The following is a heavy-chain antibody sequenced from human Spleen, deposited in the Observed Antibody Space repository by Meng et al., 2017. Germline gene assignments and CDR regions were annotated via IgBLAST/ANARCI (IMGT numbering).Heavy chain of an antibody. CDR1: GDTFSSYA. D-gene: IGHD2-2*01. CDR3: AGKAGNCISTTGYSLDY. V-gene: IGHV1-69*13. Sequence: SVKVSCKASGDTFSSYAISWVRQAPGQGLEWMGGINAVFGTTNYAQKFHNRVTITSDESTSTVYMELTRLTSEDTAVYYCAGKAGNCISTTGYSLDYWGQGTLVTVSS. CDR2: INAVFGTT. J-gene: IGHJ4*02.